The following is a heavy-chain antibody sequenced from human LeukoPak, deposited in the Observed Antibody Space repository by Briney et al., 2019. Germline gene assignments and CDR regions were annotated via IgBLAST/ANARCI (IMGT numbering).Heavy chain of an antibody. CDR1: VFTSSSFE. CDR2: ISTSGSTT. CDR3: VREMGGYPFDH. V-gene: IGHV3-48*03. J-gene: IGHJ4*02. D-gene: IGHD5-12*01. Sequence: VGSLRLSCAASVFTSSSFEMNWVRQAPGRGLGWVSYISTSGSTTYYADSVKGRFTISRDNAKNSLYLQMNSLRAEDTAIYYCVREMGGYPFDHWGQGTLVTVSS.